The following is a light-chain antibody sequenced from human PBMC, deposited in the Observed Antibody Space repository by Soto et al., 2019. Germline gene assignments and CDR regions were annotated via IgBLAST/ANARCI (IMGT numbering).Light chain of an antibody. CDR1: QSVLYNSNKKNY. CDR2: WAS. Sequence: DIVMTQSPDSLGVSLGERATINCKSSQSVLYNSNKKNYLAWYQVKPGQPPKLLISWASTRESGVPDRFSGGGSVTDFALTISSLQAEDVAVYYCQQYYGIPLSFGPGTKVDIK. CDR3: QQYYGIPLS. V-gene: IGKV4-1*01. J-gene: IGKJ3*01.